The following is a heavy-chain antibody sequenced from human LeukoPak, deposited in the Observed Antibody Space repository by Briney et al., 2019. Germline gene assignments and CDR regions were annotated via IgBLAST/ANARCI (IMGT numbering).Heavy chain of an antibody. Sequence: ASVKVSCKASGYTFTSYGISWVRQAPGQGLEWMGWISPYKGNTNYAQKLQGRVTMTTDTSRSRAYMELRSLRSDATAVYYCARGSIVEWLSPFDYWGQGTLVTVSS. J-gene: IGHJ4*02. CDR1: GYTFTSYG. CDR2: ISPYKGNT. CDR3: ARGSIVEWLSPFDY. D-gene: IGHD3-3*01. V-gene: IGHV1-18*01.